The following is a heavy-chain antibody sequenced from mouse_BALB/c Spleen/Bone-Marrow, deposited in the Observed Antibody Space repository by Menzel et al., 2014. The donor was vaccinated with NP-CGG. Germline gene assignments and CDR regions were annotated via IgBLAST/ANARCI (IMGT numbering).Heavy chain of an antibody. CDR1: GYTFTSYV. V-gene: IGHV1-14*01. D-gene: IGHD2-14*01. Sequence: EVQVVESGPELVKPGASVKMSCKASGYTFTSYVMHWVKQKPGQGLEWIGYINPYNDGTKYNEKFKGKATLTSDKSSSTAYMELSSLTSEDSAVYYCASPYYRYDALDYWGQGTSVTVSS. CDR3: ASPYYRYDALDY. J-gene: IGHJ4*01. CDR2: INPYNDGT.